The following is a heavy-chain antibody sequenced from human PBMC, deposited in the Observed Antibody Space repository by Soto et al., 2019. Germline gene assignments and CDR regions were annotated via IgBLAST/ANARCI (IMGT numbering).Heavy chain of an antibody. CDR1: GFTFSSYA. Sequence: EVQLLESGGGLVQPGGSLRLSCAASGFTFSSYAMTWVRQAPGEGLEWVSAITGSGGSTNYVDSVKGRFTISRDNSKNTLYLQMNSLRAVDTAVYYCAKVGYYYDIYDHWYCDLWGRGTLVTVSS. D-gene: IGHD3-22*01. CDR3: AKVGYYYDIYDHWYCDL. J-gene: IGHJ2*01. CDR2: ITGSGGST. V-gene: IGHV3-23*01.